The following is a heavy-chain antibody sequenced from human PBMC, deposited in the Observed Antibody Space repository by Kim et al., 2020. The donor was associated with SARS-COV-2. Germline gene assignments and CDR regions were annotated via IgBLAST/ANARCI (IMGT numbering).Heavy chain of an antibody. CDR2: INHIGST. J-gene: IGHJ6*02. CDR1: GGSFSGYY. D-gene: IGHD2-15*01. CDR3: GGYCSGGSCRYYYYGMDV. V-gene: IGHV4-34*01. Sequence: SETLSLTCAVYGGSFSGYYWSWIRQPPGKGLEWIGEINHIGSTNYHPSPKSRVTISVATSKNQFSLKLSSVTAADTAVYYCGGYCSGGSCRYYYYGMDVWGQGTTVTVSS.